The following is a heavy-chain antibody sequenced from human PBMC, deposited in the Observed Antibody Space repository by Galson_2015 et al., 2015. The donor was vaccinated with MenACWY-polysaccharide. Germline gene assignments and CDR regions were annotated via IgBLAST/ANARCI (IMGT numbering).Heavy chain of an antibody. CDR3: ARPSYSGSWNPFDY. Sequence: QSGAEVKKPGESLTISCQASGYRFTSYWIGWVRQMPGKGLEWMGVIFPGDSDTRYSPSFQGQVTISADKSISTAYLQWSSLKASDTAMYYCARPSYSGSWNPFDYWGQGTLVTVSS. CDR2: IFPGDSDT. CDR1: GYRFTSYW. D-gene: IGHD6-13*01. V-gene: IGHV5-51*03. J-gene: IGHJ4*02.